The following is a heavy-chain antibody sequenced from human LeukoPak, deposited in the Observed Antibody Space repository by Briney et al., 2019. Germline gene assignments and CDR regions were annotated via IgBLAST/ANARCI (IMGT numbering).Heavy chain of an antibody. CDR2: INHIGST. D-gene: IGHD5-18*01. J-gene: IGHJ4*02. Sequence: SETLSLTCAVYGWSFSGYYLSWIRQPPANVLEWIGEINHIGSTNYNPSLKNRLTISFDTSNNQFFLKRSSVVAADTAVYYCERGSGEMDTIVFYYFDDRGQGTLVTVSS. CDR3: ERGSGEMDTIVFYYFDD. V-gene: IGHV4-34*01. CDR1: GWSFSGYY.